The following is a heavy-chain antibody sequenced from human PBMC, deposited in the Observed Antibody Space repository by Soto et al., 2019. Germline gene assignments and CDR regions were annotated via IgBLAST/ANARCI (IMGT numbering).Heavy chain of an antibody. D-gene: IGHD2-8*01. V-gene: IGHV4-34*01. CDR2: INHSGST. Sequence: QVQLQQWGAGLLKPSEALSLTCAVYGGSFSGYYWSWIRQPPGKGLEWIGEINHSGSTNYKPSLKSRVTISAETPKNQFSLKLTSVTAAHTAVYYYARVGHCTNCVCYTVPFDHWGQGTLVTVSS. J-gene: IGHJ4*02. CDR1: GGSFSGYY. CDR3: ARVGHCTNCVCYTVPFDH.